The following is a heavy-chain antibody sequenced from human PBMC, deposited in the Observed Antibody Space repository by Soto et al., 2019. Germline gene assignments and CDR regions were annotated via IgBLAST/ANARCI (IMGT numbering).Heavy chain of an antibody. CDR1: GGSISSGGHY. V-gene: IGHV4-31*03. D-gene: IGHD2-2*01. Sequence: QVQLQESGPGLVKPSQALSLICTVSGGSISSGGHYWSWIRQHPGKGLEWIGYIYYTGTTYYNPSLRSRLTISVDSSRNQFSLRLSSVTAADTAVYYCAREDETSNYFDYWGQGTRVTVS. CDR3: AREDETSNYFDY. J-gene: IGHJ4*02. CDR2: IYYTGTT.